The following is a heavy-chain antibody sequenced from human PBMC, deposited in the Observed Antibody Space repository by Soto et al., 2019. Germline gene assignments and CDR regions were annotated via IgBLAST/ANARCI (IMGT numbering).Heavy chain of an antibody. CDR3: AKDLRGSGSYYPGAFDI. V-gene: IGHV3-23*01. Sequence: GGSLRLSCAASGFTFSSYAMSWVRQAPGKGLEWVSGISGSGATTYYADSVKGRFTISRDNSKNTLFLQMKSLRAEDTAVYYCAKDLRGSGSYYPGAFDIWGQGTMVTVSS. J-gene: IGHJ3*02. CDR2: ISGSGATT. D-gene: IGHD3-10*01. CDR1: GFTFSSYA.